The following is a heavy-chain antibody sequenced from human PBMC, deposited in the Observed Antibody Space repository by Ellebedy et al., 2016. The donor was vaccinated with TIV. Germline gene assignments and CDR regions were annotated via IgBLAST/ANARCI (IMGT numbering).Heavy chain of an antibody. CDR1: GFTFSSYW. D-gene: IGHD3-3*01. V-gene: IGHV3-7*01. CDR2: IKPDGSGK. J-gene: IGHJ4*02. CDR3: ARAVGGSGAY. Sequence: GGSLRLXXAASGFTFSSYWMHWVRQAPGKGLEWVANIKPDGSGKYYVDSVRGRFTISRDNAKNSLYPQMNSLRAEDTAVYYCARAVGGSGAYWGQGTLVTVSS.